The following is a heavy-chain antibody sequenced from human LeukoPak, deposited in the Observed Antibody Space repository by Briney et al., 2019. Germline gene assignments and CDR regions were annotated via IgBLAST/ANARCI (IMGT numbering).Heavy chain of an antibody. Sequence: GGSLRLSCSALGLTFSDHYMDWVRQAPGKGLEWVAVISYDGSNKYYADSVKGRFTISRDNSKNTLYLQMNSLRAEDTAVYYCARDRGYGSGSQALYYFDYWGQGTLVTVSS. V-gene: IGHV3-30-3*01. J-gene: IGHJ4*02. D-gene: IGHD3-10*01. CDR2: ISYDGSNK. CDR3: ARDRGYGSGSQALYYFDY. CDR1: GLTFSDHY.